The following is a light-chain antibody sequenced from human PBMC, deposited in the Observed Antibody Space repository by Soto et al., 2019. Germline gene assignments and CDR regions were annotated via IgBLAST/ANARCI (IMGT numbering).Light chain of an antibody. V-gene: IGLV1-40*01. J-gene: IGLJ1*01. Sequence: QSVLTQPPSMSGAPGQRVTISCTGSSSNIGAGYDVHWYQQLPGTAPKLLIYGNSHRPSGVPDRFSGSKSGTSASLAITGLQTEDEADYYCQSYDSGLSGPFDVFGTGTKVTVL. CDR1: SSNIGAGYD. CDR3: QSYDSGLSGPFDV. CDR2: GNS.